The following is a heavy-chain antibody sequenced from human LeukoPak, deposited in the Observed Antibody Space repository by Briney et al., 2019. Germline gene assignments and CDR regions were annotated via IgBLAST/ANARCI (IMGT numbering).Heavy chain of an antibody. V-gene: IGHV3-9*01. CDR3: AKDYCGGDCYSGWYFDL. CDR2: TSYNSDTI. CDR1: GFTFDDYA. Sequence: YPGGSLRLSCAASGFTFDDYAMHWVRQAPGKGLEWVSGTSYNSDTIAYADSVKGRFTISRDNAKNSLYLQMNSLRAEDTALYYCAKDYCGGDCYSGWYFDLWGRGTLVTVSS. J-gene: IGHJ2*01. D-gene: IGHD2-21*02.